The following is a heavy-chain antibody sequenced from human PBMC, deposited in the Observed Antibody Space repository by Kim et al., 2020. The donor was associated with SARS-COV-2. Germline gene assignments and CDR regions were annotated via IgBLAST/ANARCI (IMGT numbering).Heavy chain of an antibody. CDR2: IIPIFGTA. D-gene: IGHD2-15*01. J-gene: IGHJ5*01. V-gene: IGHV1-69*13. CDR1: GGTFSSYA. CDR3: ARDPPYCSGGSCSYNWFDS. Sequence: SVKVSCKASGGTFSSYAISWVRQAPGQGLEWMGGIIPIFGTANYAQKFQGRVTITADESTSTAYMELSSLRSEDTAVYYCARDPPYCSGGSCSYNWFDSWGQGTLVTVSS.